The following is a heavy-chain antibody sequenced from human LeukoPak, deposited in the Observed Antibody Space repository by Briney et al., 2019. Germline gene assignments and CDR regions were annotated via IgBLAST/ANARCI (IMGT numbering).Heavy chain of an antibody. J-gene: IGHJ3*02. D-gene: IGHD2-8*01. Sequence: GASVTVSCTASGYTFTSYAMNWVRQAPGQGLEWMGWINTNTGNPTYAQGFTGRFVFSLDTSVSTAYLQISSLKAEDTAVYYCASWGPGYCTNGVCYNAFDIWGQGTMVTVSS. V-gene: IGHV7-4-1*02. CDR3: ASWGPGYCTNGVCYNAFDI. CDR1: GYTFTSYA. CDR2: INTNTGNP.